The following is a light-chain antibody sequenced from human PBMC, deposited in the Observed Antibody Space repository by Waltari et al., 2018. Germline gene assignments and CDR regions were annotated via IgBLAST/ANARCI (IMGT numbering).Light chain of an antibody. CDR2: AAS. Sequence: DIQMTQSPSSLSASVGDRVTITCRASQSISSFLNWYQQKPGKAPKLLIYAASNLQSGVPSRFSGSGSGTDFTLTISRLQPEDFATYYCQQSYDTPLLTFGGGTKVEIK. V-gene: IGKV1-39*01. CDR1: QSISSF. CDR3: QQSYDTPLLT. J-gene: IGKJ4*01.